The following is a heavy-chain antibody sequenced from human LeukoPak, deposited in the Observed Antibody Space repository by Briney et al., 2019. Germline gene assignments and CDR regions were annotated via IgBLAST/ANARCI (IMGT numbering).Heavy chain of an antibody. CDR2: ISAYNGNT. D-gene: IGHD6-13*01. Sequence: ASVKVSCKASGYTFTGYYMHWVRQAPGQGLEWMGWISAYNGNTNYAQKLQGRVTMTTDTSTRTAYMELRSLRSDDTAVYYCARDRTAAAALDFDYWGQGTLVTVSS. V-gene: IGHV1-18*04. J-gene: IGHJ4*02. CDR1: GYTFTGYY. CDR3: ARDRTAAAALDFDY.